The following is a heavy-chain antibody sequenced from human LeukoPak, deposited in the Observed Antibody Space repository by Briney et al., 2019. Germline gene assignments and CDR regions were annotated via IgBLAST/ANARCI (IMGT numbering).Heavy chain of an antibody. CDR3: ATDRTSDHDRTGYKYHLDY. J-gene: IGHJ4*02. D-gene: IGHD3-22*01. CDR1: GFTLNNVW. V-gene: IGHV3-15*01. CDR2: IRSKTDGETA. Sequence: PGGSLRLSCAASGFTLNNVWMTWVRQAPGRGLEWVGRIRSKTDGETADYAAPVKGRFIISRDDSKNTLYVQMNSLKVEDTAVYYCATDRTSDHDRTGYKYHLDYWGQGTLVTVSS.